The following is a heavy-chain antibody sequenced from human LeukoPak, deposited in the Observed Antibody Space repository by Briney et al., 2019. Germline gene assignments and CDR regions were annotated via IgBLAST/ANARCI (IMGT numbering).Heavy chain of an antibody. CDR1: GFTFSSYS. D-gene: IGHD1-1*01. J-gene: IGHJ3*02. CDR3: ARDTQGAWKGGAFDI. Sequence: PGGSLRLSCAASGFTFSSYSMNWVRQAPGKGLEWVSSISSSSSYIYYADSVKGRFTISRDNAKNSLYLQMNSLRAEDTAVYYCARDTQGAWKGGAFDIWGQGTMVTVSS. V-gene: IGHV3-21*01. CDR2: ISSSSSYI.